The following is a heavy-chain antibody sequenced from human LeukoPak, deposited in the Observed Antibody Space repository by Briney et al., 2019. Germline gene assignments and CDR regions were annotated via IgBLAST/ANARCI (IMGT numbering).Heavy chain of an antibody. Sequence: ASVKVSSKASGYTFTGYYMHWVRQAPGQGLEWMGWINPNSGGTNYAQKFQGRVTMTRDTSISTAYMELSRLRSDDTAVYYCARATAFLLWFGELMGAFDIWGQGTMVTVSS. CDR2: INPNSGGT. D-gene: IGHD3-10*01. V-gene: IGHV1-2*02. J-gene: IGHJ3*02. CDR1: GYTFTGYY. CDR3: ARATAFLLWFGELMGAFDI.